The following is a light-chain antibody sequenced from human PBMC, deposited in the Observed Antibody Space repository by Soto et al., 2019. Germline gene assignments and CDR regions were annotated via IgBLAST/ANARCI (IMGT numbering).Light chain of an antibody. Sequence: QSVLTQPASVSGSPGQSITISCTGTSSDVGSYNLVSWYQQHPGKAPKLMIYEGSKRPSGVSNRFSGSKSGNTASPTISGLQAEDEADYYCCSYAGTNTVHVVFGGGTKVTVL. CDR2: EGS. CDR1: SSDVGSYNL. CDR3: CSYAGTNTVHVV. V-gene: IGLV2-23*03. J-gene: IGLJ2*01.